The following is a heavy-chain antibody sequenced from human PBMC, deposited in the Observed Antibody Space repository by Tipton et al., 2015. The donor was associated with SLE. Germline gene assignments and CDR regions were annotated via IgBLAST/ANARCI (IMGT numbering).Heavy chain of an antibody. D-gene: IGHD5-24*01. Sequence: QLVQSGGEVKKAGESLKISCKGFGYSFPDYWIGWVRQMPGKGLEWMVIIYPRDSDTRYSPSFKGQVTISVDKSISTAYLPWSSLKASDTAMYYCTKHGDNFRSGYWGQGTLVTVSS. V-gene: IGHV5-51*01. CDR2: IYPRDSDT. CDR3: TKHGDNFRSGY. CDR1: GYSFPDYW. J-gene: IGHJ4*02.